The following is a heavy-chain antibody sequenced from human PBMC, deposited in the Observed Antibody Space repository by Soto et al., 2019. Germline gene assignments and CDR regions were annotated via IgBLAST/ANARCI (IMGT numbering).Heavy chain of an antibody. J-gene: IGHJ2*01. Sequence: SVKVSCKASGFTFTSSAMRWVRQARGQGLEWIGWIVAGSGNTNYAQKFQERVTMTTDTSTSTAYMELRSLRSDDTAVYYCAREATVTPYWYFDLWGRGTLVTVSS. CDR1: GFTFTSSA. V-gene: IGHV1-58*02. D-gene: IGHD4-17*01. CDR3: AREATVTPYWYFDL. CDR2: IVAGSGNT.